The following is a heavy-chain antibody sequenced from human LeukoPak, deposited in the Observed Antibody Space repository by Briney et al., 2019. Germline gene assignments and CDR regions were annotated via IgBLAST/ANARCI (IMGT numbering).Heavy chain of an antibody. V-gene: IGHV4-59*01. J-gene: IGHJ6*02. CDR2: IYYSGST. Sequence: SETLSLSCTVSGGSISSYYWSWIRQPAGKGLEWIGHIYYSGSTNYNPSLKSRVTISADTYKKQYSLKLSSVTAADTAVYYCAREAALAAASYYYGMDVWGQGTTVTVSS. D-gene: IGHD6-13*01. CDR1: GGSISSYY. CDR3: AREAALAAASYYYGMDV.